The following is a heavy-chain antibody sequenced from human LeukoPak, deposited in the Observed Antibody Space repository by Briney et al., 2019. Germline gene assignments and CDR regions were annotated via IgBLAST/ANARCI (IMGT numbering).Heavy chain of an antibody. CDR2: ISAYNGNT. D-gene: IGHD3-10*01. CDR3: ARTEYYYGSGSYVNWFDP. J-gene: IGHJ5*02. Sequence: ASVKVSCKASGYTFTSYGISWVRQAPGQWLEWMGWISAYNGNTNYAQKLQGRVTMTTDTSTSTAYMELRSLRSDDTAVYYCARTEYYYGSGSYVNWFDPWGQGTLVTVSS. V-gene: IGHV1-18*01. CDR1: GYTFTSYG.